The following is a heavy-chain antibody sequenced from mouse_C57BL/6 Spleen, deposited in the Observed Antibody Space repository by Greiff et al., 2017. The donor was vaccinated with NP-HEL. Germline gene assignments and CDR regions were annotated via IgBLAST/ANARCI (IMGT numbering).Heavy chain of an antibody. J-gene: IGHJ1*03. D-gene: IGHD2-3*01. CDR3: ALPYDYGYFDV. CDR1: GYTFTSYG. CDR2: IYPRSGNT. Sequence: VKLMESGAELARPGASVKLSCKASGYTFTSYGISWVKQRTGQGLEWIGEIYPRSGNTYYNEKFKGKATLTADKSSSTAYMELRSLTSEDSAVYFCALPYDYGYFDVWGTGTTVTVSS. V-gene: IGHV1-81*01.